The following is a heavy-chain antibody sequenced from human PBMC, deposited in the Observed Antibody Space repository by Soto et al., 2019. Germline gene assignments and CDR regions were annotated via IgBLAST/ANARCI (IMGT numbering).Heavy chain of an antibody. D-gene: IGHD3-3*01. CDR2: VSHDGSTT. CDR1: GFTFSNYV. J-gene: IGHJ4*02. CDR3: ERDLEWVLYHY. V-gene: IGHV3-74*01. Sequence: PGGSLRLSCAASGFTFSNYVMHWVRQAPGKGLVWVSRVSHDGSTTSYADSVKGRFTISRDNSKNTLYLQMNSLRDEDTAVYYCERDLEWVLYHYWGPGGPVTVSS.